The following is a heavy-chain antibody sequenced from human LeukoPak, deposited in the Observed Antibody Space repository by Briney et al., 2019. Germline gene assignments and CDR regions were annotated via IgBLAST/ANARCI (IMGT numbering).Heavy chain of an antibody. J-gene: IGHJ5*02. Sequence: ASVKVSCKASGYSFSDYFIHWVRQAPGQGLEWMGRVNPNSGDTNYVQKFQGRVTMTRDTSISTVYMEVTSLRSDDTAMYYCVRGRAGGFDLWGQGTLVTVSS. CDR2: VNPNSGDT. CDR1: GYSFSDYF. V-gene: IGHV1-2*06. CDR3: VRGRAGGFDL. D-gene: IGHD3-10*01.